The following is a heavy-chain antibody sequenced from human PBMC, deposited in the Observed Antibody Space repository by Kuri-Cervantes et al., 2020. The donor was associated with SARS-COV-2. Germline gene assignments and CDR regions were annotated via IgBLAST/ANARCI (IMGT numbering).Heavy chain of an antibody. CDR2: IYTSGST. J-gene: IGHJ3*02. CDR1: GVSISSSSYY. CDR3: ARDSKDKNPTYYYDSSGYYYLSASDT. D-gene: IGHD3-22*01. V-gene: IGHV4-39*07. Sequence: ETLSLTCTVSGVSISSSSYYWGWIRQPPGKGLEWIGRIYTSGSTNYNPSLKSRVTMSVDTSKNQFSLKLSSVTAADTAVYYCARDSKDKNPTYYYDSSGYYYLSASDTWGQGTMVTVSS.